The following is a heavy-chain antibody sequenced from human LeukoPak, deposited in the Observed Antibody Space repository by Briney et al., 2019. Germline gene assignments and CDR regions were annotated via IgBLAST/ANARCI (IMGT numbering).Heavy chain of an antibody. CDR3: TRAGQWLGGFDP. CDR2: IDSDGST. J-gene: IGHJ5*02. V-gene: IGHV3-53*01. CDR1: GLIVSSNY. D-gene: IGHD6-19*01. Sequence: GRSLRLSCVASGLIVSSNYMSWVRLAPGKGLEWVSLIDSDGSTYYADSVKGRFTISRDISRNTLYLQMSSLRAEDTAVYYCTRAGQWLGGFDPWGQGTLVTVSS.